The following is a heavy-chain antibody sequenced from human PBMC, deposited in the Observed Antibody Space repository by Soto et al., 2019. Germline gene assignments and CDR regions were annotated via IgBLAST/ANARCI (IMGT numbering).Heavy chain of an antibody. J-gene: IGHJ5*02. CDR1: GYTFTSYV. V-gene: IGHV1-3*01. D-gene: IGHD2-15*01. CDR2: VNAGNGHT. Sequence: QVQLVQSGAEVKKPGASVKVSCKASGYTFTSYVIHWVRQAPGQRLEWMGWVNAGNGHTKYSQKLQGRVTITRDTSEWTASLVMLRLRSEDTCLYYCARTYCRGGCCNSDCFDPWGQGTLVTVSS. CDR3: ARTYCRGGCCNSDCFDP.